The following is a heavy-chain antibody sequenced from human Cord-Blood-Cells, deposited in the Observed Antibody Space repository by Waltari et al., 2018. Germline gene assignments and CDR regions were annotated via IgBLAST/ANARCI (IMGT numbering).Heavy chain of an antibody. CDR2: ISGSGGST. V-gene: IGHV3-23*01. CDR3: AKDLYGSGSYYNFDY. CDR1: GFTFSSYA. J-gene: IGHJ4*02. D-gene: IGHD3-10*01. Sequence: EVQLLESGGGLVQHGGSLRLYCAAAGFTFSSYAIGWVRPAPGKGLEWVSAISGSGGSTYYADSVKGRFTISRDNSKNTLYLQMNSLRAEDTAVYYCAKDLYGSGSYYNFDYWGQGTLVTVSS.